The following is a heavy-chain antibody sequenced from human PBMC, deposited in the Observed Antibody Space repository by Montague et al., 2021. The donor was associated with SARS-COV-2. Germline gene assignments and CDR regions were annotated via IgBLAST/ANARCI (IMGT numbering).Heavy chain of an antibody. CDR3: ARDRLDILSPGRGMDV. V-gene: IGHV3-33*01. J-gene: IGHJ6*02. CDR2: IWFDGRKK. Sequence: SLRLSCAASGFSFRNYGMNWVRQAPGKGLEWVVVIWFDGRKKYYADSVEGRFTVSRDNSKNTLYLEMNSLRAKDTGVYYCARDRLDILSPGRGMDVWGQGTTVTVSS. CDR1: GFSFRNYG. D-gene: IGHD3-9*01.